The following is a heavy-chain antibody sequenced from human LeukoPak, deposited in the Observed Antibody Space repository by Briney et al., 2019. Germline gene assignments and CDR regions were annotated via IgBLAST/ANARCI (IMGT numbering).Heavy chain of an antibody. Sequence: SETLSLTCAVYGGSFSGYYCSWIRQPPGKGLEWIGEINHSGSTNYNPSLKSRVTISVDTSKNQFSLKLSSVTAADTAVYYCARVRGYGDYAFDYWGQGTLVTVSS. D-gene: IGHD4-17*01. CDR3: ARVRGYGDYAFDY. CDR2: INHSGST. CDR1: GGSFSGYY. V-gene: IGHV4-34*01. J-gene: IGHJ4*02.